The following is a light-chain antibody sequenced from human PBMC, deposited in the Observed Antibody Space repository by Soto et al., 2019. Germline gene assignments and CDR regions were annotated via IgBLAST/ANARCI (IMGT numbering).Light chain of an antibody. CDR3: QQYDNVPRFT. Sequence: DIQMTQSPSSLSASVGDRVTITCQASQDISNCLNWYQQKPGKAPKLLIYDASNLETGVPSRFSGGGSGTDFTFTISGLQPEDIAIYYCQQYDNVPRFTFGPGTKVDIK. CDR1: QDISNC. V-gene: IGKV1-33*01. J-gene: IGKJ3*01. CDR2: DAS.